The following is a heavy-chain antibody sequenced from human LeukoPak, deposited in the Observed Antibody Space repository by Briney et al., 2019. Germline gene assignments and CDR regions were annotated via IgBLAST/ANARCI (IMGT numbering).Heavy chain of an antibody. V-gene: IGHV4-39*07. CDR3: ARLRGHYYGSGSYYKENYYYYYMDV. D-gene: IGHD3-10*01. CDR1: GGSISSSSYY. J-gene: IGHJ6*03. Sequence: SETLSLTCTVSGGSISSSSYYWGWIRQPSGKGLEWIGEINHSGSTNYNPSLKSRVTISVDTSKNQFSLKLSSVTAADTAVYYCARLRGHYYGSGSYYKENYYYYYMDVWGKGTTVTISS. CDR2: INHSGST.